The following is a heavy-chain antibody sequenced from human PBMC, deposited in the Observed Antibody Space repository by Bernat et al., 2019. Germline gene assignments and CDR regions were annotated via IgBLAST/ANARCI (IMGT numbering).Heavy chain of an antibody. Sequence: EVQMLESGGGLVQPGGSLSLSCAASGFTFNNYAMAWVRQAPGKGLQWVSLISGSGGNTYYADSVRGRFTISRDNSKNTLYLQMNSLRAEDTAVYYCAKDYGDFVKWFDPWGPGTLVTVSS. J-gene: IGHJ5*02. CDR1: GFTFNNYA. CDR2: ISGSGGNT. CDR3: AKDYGDFVKWFDP. V-gene: IGHV3-23*01. D-gene: IGHD4-17*01.